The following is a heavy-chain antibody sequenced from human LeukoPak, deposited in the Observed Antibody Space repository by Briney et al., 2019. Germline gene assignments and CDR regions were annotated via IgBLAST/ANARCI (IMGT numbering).Heavy chain of an antibody. D-gene: IGHD6-13*01. V-gene: IGHV4-59*01. Sequence: SETLSLTCTVSGGSISSYYWSWIRQPPGKGLEWIGYIYYSGSTNYNPSLKSRVPISVDTSKNQFSLKLRSVTPADTPVYYGARISSSKWYNERGAFDVWGQGTMVTVSS. CDR2: IYYSGST. CDR1: GGSISSYY. CDR3: ARISSSKWYNERGAFDV. J-gene: IGHJ3*01.